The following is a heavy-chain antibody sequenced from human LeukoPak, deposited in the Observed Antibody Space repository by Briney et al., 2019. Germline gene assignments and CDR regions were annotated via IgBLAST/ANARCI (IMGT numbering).Heavy chain of an antibody. CDR2: IIPIFGTA. Sequence: GASVKVSCKASGGTFSSYAISWVRQAPGQGLEWMGGIIPIFGTANYAQKFQGRVTITADESTSTAYMELSSLRSEDTAVYYCARKNWNDEGYFDYWGQGTLVTVSS. CDR1: GGTFSSYA. J-gene: IGHJ4*02. V-gene: IGHV1-69*01. CDR3: ARKNWNDEGYFDY. D-gene: IGHD1-1*01.